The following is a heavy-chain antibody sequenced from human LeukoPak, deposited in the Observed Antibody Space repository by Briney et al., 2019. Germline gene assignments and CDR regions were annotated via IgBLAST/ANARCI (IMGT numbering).Heavy chain of an antibody. CDR2: IYPGDSDT. CDR3: ARKVTTVTQWFDP. D-gene: IGHD4-11*01. J-gene: IGHJ5*02. V-gene: IGHV5-51*01. CDR1: GYSFTSYW. Sequence: GESLKISCKGSGYSFTSYWIGWVRQMPGKGLERMGIIYPGDSDTRYSPSFQGQVTISADKSISTAYLQWSSLKASDTAMYYCARKVTTVTQWFDPWGQGTLVTVSS.